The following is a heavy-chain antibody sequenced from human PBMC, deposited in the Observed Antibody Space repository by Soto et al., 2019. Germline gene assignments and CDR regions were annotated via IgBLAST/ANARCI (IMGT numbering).Heavy chain of an antibody. CDR1: GYILPSNG. J-gene: IGHJ3*02. Sequence: QVQLVQSGDEVKKPGASVKVSCKASGYILPSNGISWVRQAPGQGLEWRGWVSDHNLAIKYARTFQGRVTMTTATSANTAYMELRSLRSDDTAIYYCARRIWESTDAFDIWGRGTQVTVSS. V-gene: IGHV1-18*04. CDR3: ARRIWESTDAFDI. D-gene: IGHD3-16*01. CDR2: VSDHNLAI.